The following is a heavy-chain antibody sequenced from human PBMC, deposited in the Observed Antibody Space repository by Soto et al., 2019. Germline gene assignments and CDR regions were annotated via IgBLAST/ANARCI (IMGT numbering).Heavy chain of an antibody. D-gene: IGHD3-22*01. V-gene: IGHV3-23*01. J-gene: IGHJ4*02. CDR2: ISGSGGST. CDR3: AKTGHYDSAGYGPHDY. Sequence: EVQLLESGGGLVQPGGSLRLSCAASGFTFSSYALDWVRQAPGKGLEWVSGISGSGGSTYYADSVKGRFTISRDNSKNTLYLQMNSLRAEDTAAYYCAKTGHYDSAGYGPHDYWGQGTLVTVSS. CDR1: GFTFSSYA.